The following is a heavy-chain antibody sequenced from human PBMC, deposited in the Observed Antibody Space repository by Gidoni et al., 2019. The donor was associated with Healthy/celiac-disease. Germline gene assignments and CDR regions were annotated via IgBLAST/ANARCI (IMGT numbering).Heavy chain of an antibody. CDR3: TSSYYDFWSGRSYDY. Sequence: EVQLVESGGGLVQPGRSLRLSCTAYGFTFGAYAMSWVRQAPGKGLEWVGFIRSKAYGGTTEYAASVKGRFTISRDDSKSIAYLQMNSLKTEDTAVYYCTSSYYDFWSGRSYDYWGQGTLVTVSS. V-gene: IGHV3-49*04. D-gene: IGHD3-3*01. CDR1: GFTFGAYA. CDR2: IRSKAYGGTT. J-gene: IGHJ4*02.